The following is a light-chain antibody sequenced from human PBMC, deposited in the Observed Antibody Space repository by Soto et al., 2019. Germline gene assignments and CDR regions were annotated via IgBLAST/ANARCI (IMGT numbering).Light chain of an antibody. CDR3: QQRSNWPPVT. V-gene: IGKV3-11*01. J-gene: IGKJ4*01. CDR2: DAS. CDR1: QSVSSY. Sequence: EIVLTQSPATLSLSPGERATLSCTASQSVSSYLAWHQQKPGQAPRLLIYDASNRATGIPARFSGSGSGTDFTLTISSLEPEDFAIYYCQQRSNWPPVTFGGGTKVEIK.